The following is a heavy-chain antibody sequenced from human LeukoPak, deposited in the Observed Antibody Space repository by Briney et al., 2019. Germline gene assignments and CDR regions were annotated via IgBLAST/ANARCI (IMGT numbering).Heavy chain of an antibody. D-gene: IGHD6-13*01. Sequence: ASVKVSCKASGYTFTGYYMHWVRQAPGQGLEWMGWINPNSGGTNYAQKFQGRVTITADKSTSTAYMELSSLRSEDTAVYYCAMAAAGYGNRVGWFDPWGQGTLVTVSS. CDR1: GYTFTGYY. J-gene: IGHJ5*02. CDR3: AMAAAGYGNRVGWFDP. V-gene: IGHV1-2*02. CDR2: INPNSGGT.